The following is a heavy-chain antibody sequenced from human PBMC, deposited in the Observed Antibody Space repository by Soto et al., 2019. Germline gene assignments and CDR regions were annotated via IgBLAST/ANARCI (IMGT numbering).Heavy chain of an antibody. CDR1: GXTFSSYA. J-gene: IGHJ4*02. V-gene: IGHV3-23*01. D-gene: IGHD3-3*01. CDR2: ISAGGDNT. CDR3: ADGGEWSFNFEY. Sequence: LRLSCAASGXTFSSYAMSWVRQAPGKGLEWVSAISAGGDNTYYADSVKGRFTVSRDNSKNTLYLQMNNLRVDDKAVYYCADGGEWSFNFEYWGQGTLVTVSS.